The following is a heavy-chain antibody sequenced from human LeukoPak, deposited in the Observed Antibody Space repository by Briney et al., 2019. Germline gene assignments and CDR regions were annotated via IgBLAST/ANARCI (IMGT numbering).Heavy chain of an antibody. CDR3: ARIYSGWYGWLDP. V-gene: IGHV3-30-3*01. CDR2: ISYDGSNK. J-gene: IGHJ5*02. CDR1: GFTFSSYA. D-gene: IGHD6-19*01. Sequence: PGGSLRLSCAASGFTFSSYAMHWVRQAPGKGLEWVAVISYDGSNKYYADSVKGRSTISRDNSKNTLYLQMNSLRAEDTAVYYCARIYSGWYGWLDPWGQGTLVTVSS.